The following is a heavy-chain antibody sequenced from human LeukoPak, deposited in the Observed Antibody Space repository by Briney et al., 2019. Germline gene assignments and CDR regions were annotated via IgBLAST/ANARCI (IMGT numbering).Heavy chain of an antibody. J-gene: IGHJ4*02. CDR3: AKDLTAMSYFDY. D-gene: IGHD5-18*01. CDR2: IWYDGSNK. V-gene: IGHV3-33*06. CDR1: GFTFSSYG. Sequence: PGRSLRLSCAASGFTFSSYGTHWVRQAPGKGLEWVAVIWYDGSNKYYADSVKGRFTISRDNSKNTLYLQMNSLRAEDTAVYYCAKDLTAMSYFDYWGQGTLVTVSS.